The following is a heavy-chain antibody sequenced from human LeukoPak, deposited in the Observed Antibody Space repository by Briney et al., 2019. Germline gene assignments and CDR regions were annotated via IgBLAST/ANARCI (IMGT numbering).Heavy chain of an antibody. CDR3: ARASSGYYDYFDY. J-gene: IGHJ4*02. CDR2: INPNSGGT. V-gene: IGHV1-2*02. CDR1: GYTFTGYY. D-gene: IGHD3-22*01. Sequence: GASVKVSCKASGYTFTGYYMHWVRQAPGQGLEWMGWINPNSGGTNYAQKFQGRVTMTRDTSISTAYMELSRLRSDDTAVYYCARASSGYYDYFDYWGQGTLVTVSS.